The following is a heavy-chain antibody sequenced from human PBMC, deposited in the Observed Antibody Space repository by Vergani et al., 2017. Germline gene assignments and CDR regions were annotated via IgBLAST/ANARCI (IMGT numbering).Heavy chain of an antibody. V-gene: IGHV1-18*01. Sequence: QVQLVQSGAEVKKPGSSVKVSCKASGGTFSSYAISWVRQAPGQGLEWMGWISAYNGNTNYAQKLQGRVTMTTDTSTSTAYMELRSLRSDDTAVYYCARHWNSFTVWAYWGQGTLVTVSS. CDR3: ARHWNSFTVWAY. D-gene: IGHD1/OR15-1a*01. CDR2: ISAYNGNT. CDR1: GGTFSSYA. J-gene: IGHJ4*02.